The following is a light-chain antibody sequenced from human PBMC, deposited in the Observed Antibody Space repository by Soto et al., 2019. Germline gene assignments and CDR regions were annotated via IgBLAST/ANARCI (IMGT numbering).Light chain of an antibody. J-gene: IGKJ1*01. CDR1: QTVNTY. CDR2: AAS. Sequence: DIPMTQSPSSLSASIGDIVTITCRAIQTVNTYLHWYQQKTGKAPKIIIYAASNLQSGVPSRCSGSGSGTNLILSLNSLQPEDFATYYCQQGYSNPWTFGQGTKVDIK. CDR3: QQGYSNPWT. V-gene: IGKV1-39*01.